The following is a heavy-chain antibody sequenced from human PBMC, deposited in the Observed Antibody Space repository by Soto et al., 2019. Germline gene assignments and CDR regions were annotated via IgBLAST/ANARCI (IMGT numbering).Heavy chain of an antibody. Sequence: QVQLQESGPGLVKPSQTLSLTCTVSGGSFARVGYYWSGTRQHPGKGLEWIGYIYYSGNTSYNPSLKSRVIISVDTSKNQFSLKLRSVTAADTAVYYCAREGALGNFEYWGQGTLVTVSS. V-gene: IGHV4-31*03. CDR1: GGSFARVGYY. J-gene: IGHJ4*02. CDR3: AREGALGNFEY. CDR2: IYYSGNT. D-gene: IGHD3-16*01.